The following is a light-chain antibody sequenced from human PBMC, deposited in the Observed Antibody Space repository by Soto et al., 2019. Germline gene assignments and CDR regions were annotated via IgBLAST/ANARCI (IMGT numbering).Light chain of an antibody. Sequence: DIQVTQSPSSLSASVGDRVTITCRTSQAINTYLNWYQQQPGKAPKLLIFAASNLHSGVPSRFSGSGSVTDFTLSIYSRQQEDFATYYCHQGSSAPFTFGPGTQLEV. J-gene: IGKJ2*01. CDR1: QAINTY. V-gene: IGKV1-39*01. CDR2: AAS. CDR3: HQGSSAPFT.